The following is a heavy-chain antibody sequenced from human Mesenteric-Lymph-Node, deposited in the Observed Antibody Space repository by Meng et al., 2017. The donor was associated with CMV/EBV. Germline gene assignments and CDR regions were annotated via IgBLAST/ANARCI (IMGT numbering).Heavy chain of an antibody. CDR1: VDSVSSNRAA. Sequence: IHVDSVSSNRAAWNWLRQSPSRGLEWLGRTYYRSKWYNNYALSLKSRISINPDTSKNQFSLQLNSVTPDDTAVYYCAREGSLETLGYWGQGTLVTVSS. V-gene: IGHV6-1*01. J-gene: IGHJ4*02. CDR3: AREGSLETLGY. D-gene: IGHD1-1*01. CDR2: TYYRSKWYN.